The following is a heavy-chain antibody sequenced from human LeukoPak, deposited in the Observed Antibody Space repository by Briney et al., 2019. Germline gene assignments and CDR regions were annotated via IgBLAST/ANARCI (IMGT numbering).Heavy chain of an antibody. V-gene: IGHV5-51*01. D-gene: IGHD6-19*01. J-gene: IGHJ4*02. CDR2: ISPGDSDT. CDR3: ARHRYSSGWSPFDY. CDR1: GYSFTTYR. Sequence: GESLKISCKGSGYSFTTYRIGWVRQMPGKGLEWMGIISPGDSDTRYSPSFQGQVTISADKSISTAYLQWSSLKASDTAMYYCARHRYSSGWSPFDYWGQGTLVTVSS.